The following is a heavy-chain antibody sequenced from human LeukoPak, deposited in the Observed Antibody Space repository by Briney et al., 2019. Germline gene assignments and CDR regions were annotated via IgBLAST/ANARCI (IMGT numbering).Heavy chain of an antibody. CDR1: GFTFNNYV. D-gene: IGHD6-13*01. Sequence: QSGGSLRLSCAASGFTFNNYVMNWVRQAPGKGLEWVSAITDSSTSTYYAGSVKGRFTISRHNSKNTLYLQMNSLRAEDTAVYYCAKGSSSSRPYYFDYWGQGTLVTVSS. CDR3: AKGSSSSRPYYFDY. V-gene: IGHV3-23*01. CDR2: ITDSSTST. J-gene: IGHJ4*02.